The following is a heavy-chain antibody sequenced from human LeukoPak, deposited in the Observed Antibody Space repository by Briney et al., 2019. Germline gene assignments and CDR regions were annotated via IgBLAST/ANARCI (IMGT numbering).Heavy chain of an antibody. Sequence: ASVKVSCKASGYTFTSYAMNWVRQAPGQGLEWMGWINTNTGNPTYAQGFTGRFVFSLDTSVSTAYLQISSLKAEDTAVYYCARGQPSWNPYYFDYWGQGTLVTVSS. J-gene: IGHJ4*02. D-gene: IGHD1-1*01. V-gene: IGHV7-4-1*02. CDR1: GYTFTSYA. CDR3: ARGQPSWNPYYFDY. CDR2: INTNTGNP.